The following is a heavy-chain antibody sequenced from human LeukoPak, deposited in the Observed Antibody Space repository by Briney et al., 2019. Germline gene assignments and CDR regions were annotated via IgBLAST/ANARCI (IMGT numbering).Heavy chain of an antibody. J-gene: IGHJ4*02. V-gene: IGHV4-39*07. CDR2: IYCSGST. CDR3: ARGIPHARDYFDY. Sequence: SETLSLTCTVSGGSISSSSYYWGWIRQPPGKGLEWIGSIYCSGSTYYNPSLKSRVTLSVDTSKNQFSLKLSSVTAADTAVYYCARGIPHARDYFDYWGQGTLVTVSS. CDR1: GGSISSSSYY.